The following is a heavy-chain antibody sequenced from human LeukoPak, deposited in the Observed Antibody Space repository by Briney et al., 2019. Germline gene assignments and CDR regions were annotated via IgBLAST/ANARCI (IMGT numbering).Heavy chain of an antibody. CDR1: GFVYSAFW. D-gene: IGHD6-19*01. CDR2: IRYDGSNK. Sequence: GGSLRLSCSASGFVYSAFWMSWVRQAPGKGLEWVAFIRYDGSNKYYADSVKGRFTISRDNSKNTLYLQMNGLRAEDTAVYYCALIAVAGNDYWGQGTLVTVSS. CDR3: ALIAVAGNDY. J-gene: IGHJ4*02. V-gene: IGHV3-30*02.